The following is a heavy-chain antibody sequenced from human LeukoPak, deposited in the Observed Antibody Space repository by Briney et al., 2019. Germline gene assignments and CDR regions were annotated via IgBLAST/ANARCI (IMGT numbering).Heavy chain of an antibody. CDR2: ISYDGSNK. V-gene: IGHV3-30*03. D-gene: IGHD5-24*01. CDR1: GFTFSSYG. CDR3: ASVRDGSDAFDI. Sequence: GGSLRLSYAASGFTFSSYGMHWVRQAPGKGLEWVAVISYDGSNKYYADSVKGRFTISRDNSKNTLYLQMNSLRAEDTAVYYCASVRDGSDAFDIWGQGTMVTVSS. J-gene: IGHJ3*02.